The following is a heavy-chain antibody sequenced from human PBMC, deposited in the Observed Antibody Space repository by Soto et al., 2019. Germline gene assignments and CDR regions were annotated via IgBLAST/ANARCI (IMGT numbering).Heavy chain of an antibody. CDR2: INHSGST. CDR1: GGSFSGYY. J-gene: IGHJ5*02. D-gene: IGHD2-15*01. V-gene: IGHV4-34*01. Sequence: QVQLQQWGAGLLKPSETLSLTCAVYGGSFSGYYWSWIRQPPGKGLEWIGEINHSGSTNYNPSLKSRVTISVDTSKNQFSLKLSSVTAADTAVYYCARGGYCSGGSCYTWFDPWGQGTLVSVSS. CDR3: ARGGYCSGGSCYTWFDP.